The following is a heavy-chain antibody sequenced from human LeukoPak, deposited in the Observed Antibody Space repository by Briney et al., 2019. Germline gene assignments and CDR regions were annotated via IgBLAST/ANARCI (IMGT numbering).Heavy chain of an antibody. Sequence: ASVKVSCKASGYTFTNYGITWVRQAPGQGLEWVGWISAYNGNTNYAQKLQGRVTMTTDTSTSTAYIDLRSLRSDDTAVYYCARGPRGGHYYDSSGYYYYFDYWGQGTLVTVSS. CDR1: GYTFTNYG. CDR2: ISAYNGNT. CDR3: ARGPRGGHYYDSSGYYYYFDY. J-gene: IGHJ4*02. D-gene: IGHD3-22*01. V-gene: IGHV1-18*01.